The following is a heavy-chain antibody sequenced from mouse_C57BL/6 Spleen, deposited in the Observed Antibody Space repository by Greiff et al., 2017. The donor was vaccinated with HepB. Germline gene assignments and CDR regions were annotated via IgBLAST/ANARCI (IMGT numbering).Heavy chain of an antibody. V-gene: IGHV1-81*01. J-gene: IGHJ4*01. CDR3: ARMKNGYSYAMDY. CDR1: GYTFTSYG. Sequence: QVQLQQSGAELARPGASVKLSCKASGYTFTSYGISWVKQRTGQGLEWIGEIYPRSGNTYYNEKFKGKATLTADKFSSTAYMELRSLTSEDSAVYFCARMKNGYSYAMDYWGQGTSVTVSS. CDR2: IYPRSGNT. D-gene: IGHD2-3*01.